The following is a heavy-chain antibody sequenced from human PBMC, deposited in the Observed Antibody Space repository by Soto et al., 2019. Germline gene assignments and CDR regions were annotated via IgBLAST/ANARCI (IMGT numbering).Heavy chain of an antibody. CDR1: GYTFTGYY. J-gene: IGHJ5*02. CDR3: ARGQQPVMSWFDP. D-gene: IGHD6-13*01. Sequence: ASVKVSCKASGYTFTGYYMHWVRQAPGQGLEWMGWINPNSGGTNYAQKFQGWVTMTRDTSISTAYMELSRLRSDDTAVYYCARGQQPVMSWFDPWGQGTLVTVSS. CDR2: INPNSGGT. V-gene: IGHV1-2*04.